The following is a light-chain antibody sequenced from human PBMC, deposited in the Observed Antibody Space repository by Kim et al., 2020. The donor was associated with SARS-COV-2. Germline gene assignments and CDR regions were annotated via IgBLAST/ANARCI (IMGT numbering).Light chain of an antibody. CDR2: QGD. Sequence: VSAPPRQTASICCSEEKLEKKAPWLYQQKPGQSPVLVIYQGDRRPSGIPERFSGSNSGTTTSLTSSGTQAMDEADYYCQAWDNSTVFGGGTKLTVL. CDR1: KLEKKA. CDR3: QAWDNSTV. V-gene: IGLV3-1*01. J-gene: IGLJ2*01.